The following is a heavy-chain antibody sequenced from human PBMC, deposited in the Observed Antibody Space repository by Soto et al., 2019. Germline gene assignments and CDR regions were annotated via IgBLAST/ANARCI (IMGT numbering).Heavy chain of an antibody. CDR3: ARELVVPAAMIDY. V-gene: IGHV4-59*01. CDR1: GGSISSYY. D-gene: IGHD2-2*01. CDR2: IYYSGST. Sequence: SETLSLTCTVSGGSISSYYWSWIRQPPGKGLEWIGYIYYSGSTNYNPSLKSRVTISVDTSKNQFSLKLSSVTAADTAVYYCARELVVPAAMIDYWGQGTLATVSS. J-gene: IGHJ4*02.